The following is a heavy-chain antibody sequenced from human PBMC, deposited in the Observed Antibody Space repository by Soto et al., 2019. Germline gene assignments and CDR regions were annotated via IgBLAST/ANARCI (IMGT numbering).Heavy chain of an antibody. Sequence: GGSLRLSCAASGFTFSSYAMHWVRQAPGKGLEWVAVISYDGSNKYYADSVKGRFTISRDNSKNTLYLQMNSLRAEDTAVYYCARDLVYGSGSYYVIDYWGQGTLVTVSS. CDR3: ARDLVYGSGSYYVIDY. CDR2: ISYDGSNK. V-gene: IGHV3-30-3*01. CDR1: GFTFSSYA. D-gene: IGHD3-10*01. J-gene: IGHJ4*02.